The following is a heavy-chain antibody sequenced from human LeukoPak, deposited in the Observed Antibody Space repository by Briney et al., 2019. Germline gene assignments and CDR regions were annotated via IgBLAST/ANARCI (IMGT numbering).Heavy chain of an antibody. Sequence: SETLSLTCTVSGGSISSTSYHWAWIRQPPGKGLEGFATVYYTGSAYYNPSLKSRVTISVDTSKSQFSLKLSSVTTADTALYYCARYASGSYYWFDPWGQGTLVTVSS. CDR3: ARYASGSYYWFDP. J-gene: IGHJ5*02. CDR1: GGSISSTSYH. CDR2: VYYTGSA. V-gene: IGHV4-39*01. D-gene: IGHD3-10*01.